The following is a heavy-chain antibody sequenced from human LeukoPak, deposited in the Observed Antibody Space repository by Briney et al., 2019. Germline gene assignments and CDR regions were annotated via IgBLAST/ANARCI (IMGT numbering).Heavy chain of an antibody. Sequence: ASVKVSCKASGYTFVSYYMHWVRQAPGQGLEWMGIINTSAGSTTYAQKFQDRVTMTSDTSTSTVYMELSSLRSEDTAVYYCARPGYCSGGRCPSWFDPCGQGTLVIVSA. J-gene: IGHJ5*02. CDR2: INTSAGST. CDR3: ARPGYCSGGRCPSWFDP. CDR1: GYTFVSYY. D-gene: IGHD2-15*01. V-gene: IGHV1-46*01.